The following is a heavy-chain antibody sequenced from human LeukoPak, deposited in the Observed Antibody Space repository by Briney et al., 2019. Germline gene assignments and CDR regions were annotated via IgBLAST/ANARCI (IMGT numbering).Heavy chain of an antibody. CDR2: ISGSGSVI. CDR3: ARVGYSSSWYRGDFEY. CDR1: GFTFSDYY. D-gene: IGHD6-13*01. Sequence: GGSLRLSCAASGFTFSDYYMSWIRQAPGKGLESVAYISGSGSVIVYADSVKGRFTISGDNAKKSLYLQMNSLRAEDTALYYCARVGYSSSWYRGDFEYWGQGTLVTVSS. J-gene: IGHJ4*02. V-gene: IGHV3-11*01.